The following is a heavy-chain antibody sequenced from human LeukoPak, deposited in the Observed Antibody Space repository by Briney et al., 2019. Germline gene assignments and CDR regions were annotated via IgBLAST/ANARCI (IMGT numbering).Heavy chain of an antibody. CDR3: AKDTRRDGYSFDY. CDR2: ISWDGGST. J-gene: IGHJ4*02. Sequence: GGSLRLSCAASGFTFDDYTMHWVRQAPGKGLEWVSLISWDGGSTYYAGSVKGRFTISRDNSKNSLYLQMNSLRTEDTALYYCAKDTRRDGYSFDYWGQGTLVTVSS. CDR1: GFTFDDYT. D-gene: IGHD5-24*01. V-gene: IGHV3-43*01.